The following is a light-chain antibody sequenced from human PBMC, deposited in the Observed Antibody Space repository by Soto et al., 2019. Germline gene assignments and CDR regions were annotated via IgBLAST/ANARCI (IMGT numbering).Light chain of an antibody. J-gene: IGLJ1*01. Sequence: QSALTQPASVSGSPGRSITISCTGTSSDIGGYNYVSWYQQHPGKAPKLMIYDVTNRPSGVSNRFSGSKSGNTASLTISGLQAEDEADYYCSSYTTSSTLENVFGTGTKVTVL. CDR1: SSDIGGYNY. V-gene: IGLV2-14*01. CDR2: DVT. CDR3: SSYTTSSTLENV.